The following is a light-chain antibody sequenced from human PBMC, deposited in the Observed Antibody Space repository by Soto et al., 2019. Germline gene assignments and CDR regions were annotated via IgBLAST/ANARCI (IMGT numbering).Light chain of an antibody. CDR2: DVS. J-gene: IGLJ2*01. CDR3: CSYAGTYIPL. V-gene: IGLV2-11*01. CDR1: TSDIGAYDY. Sequence: QSVLAQPASVSGSPGQSITIPCTGTTSDIGAYDYVSWYQQHPGKVPKLIIFDVSARPSGVPDRFSGSKSANTASLTISGLQTEDEADYYCCSYAGTYIPLFGGGTQLTVL.